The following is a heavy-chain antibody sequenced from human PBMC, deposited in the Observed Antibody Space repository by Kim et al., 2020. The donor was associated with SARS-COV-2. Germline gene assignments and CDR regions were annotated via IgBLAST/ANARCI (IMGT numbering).Heavy chain of an antibody. V-gene: IGHV4-34*01. CDR2: INHSGSA. J-gene: IGHJ6*03. CDR1: GESFSGYY. Sequence: SETLSLTCAVSGESFSGYYWNWIRQPPGKGLEWIGEINHSGSANYNPSLKSRVTISVDASKSQFSLRLTSVTAADTAVYYCARETEYYYYYYMDVWGKGT. CDR3: ARETEYYYYYYMDV.